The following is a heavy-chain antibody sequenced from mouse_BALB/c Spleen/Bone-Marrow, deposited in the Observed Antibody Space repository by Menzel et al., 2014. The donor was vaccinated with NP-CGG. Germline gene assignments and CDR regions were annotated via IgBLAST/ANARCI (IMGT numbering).Heavy chain of an antibody. CDR2: IRLKSNNYAT. Sequence: EVMLVESGGGLVQPGGSMKLSCVASGFTFSNYWVNWVRQSPEKGLEWVAEIRLKSNNYATHYAESVKGRFTISRDDSKSSVYLQMNNLRAEDTGIYYCTRHYRYSFDCWGQGTTLTVSS. J-gene: IGHJ2*01. D-gene: IGHD2-14*01. V-gene: IGHV6-6*02. CDR1: GFTFSNYW. CDR3: TRHYRYSFDC.